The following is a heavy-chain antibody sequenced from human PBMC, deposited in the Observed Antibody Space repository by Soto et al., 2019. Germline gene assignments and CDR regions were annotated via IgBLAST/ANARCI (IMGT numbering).Heavy chain of an antibody. V-gene: IGHV3-74*03. CDR3: AREAGYCSRTSCYRRAFDT. D-gene: IGHD2-2*01. Sequence: EVQLVESGGDLVQPGGSLRLSCAASGFTFSGHWMHWVRQVPGKGLEWVSRINTDGGSSAYADSVKGRFTISRDNAKNTLCLQMNGLRADDTAVYYCAREAGYCSRTSCYRRAFDTWGQGTTVTVSS. CDR2: INTDGGSS. J-gene: IGHJ3*02. CDR1: GFTFSGHW.